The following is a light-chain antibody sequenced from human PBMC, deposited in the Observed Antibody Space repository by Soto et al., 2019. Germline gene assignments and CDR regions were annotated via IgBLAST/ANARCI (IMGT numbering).Light chain of an antibody. CDR1: QGINND. V-gene: IGKV1-27*01. J-gene: IGKJ4*01. CDR2: AAS. Sequence: QMTQSPSSLSASVGDRVTITCRASQGINNDLAWFQQKPGKVPKVLIYAASTLQSGVPSRFSGSGSGTDFNLTITILQPEDVASYYCQSYNSAPPAGTFGGGTKVEIK. CDR3: QSYNSAPPAGT.